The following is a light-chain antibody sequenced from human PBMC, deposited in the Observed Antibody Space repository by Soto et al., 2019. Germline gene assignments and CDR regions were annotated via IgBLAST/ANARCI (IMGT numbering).Light chain of an antibody. CDR1: QSISRY. J-gene: IGKJ3*01. V-gene: IGKV1-39*01. CDR3: QHAYNTPST. Sequence: DIQMTQAPSSLSSSVGDRVTITCRASQSISRYVNWYQQKPRKAPRRLIFAASSLQGGVPSRFSGSGSGTDFTLTISRLQPEDFATYYCQHAYNTPSTFGPGNKVDIK. CDR2: AAS.